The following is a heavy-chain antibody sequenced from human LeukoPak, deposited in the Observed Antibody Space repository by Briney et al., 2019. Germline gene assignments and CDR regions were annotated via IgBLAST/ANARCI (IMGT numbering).Heavy chain of an antibody. D-gene: IGHD6-19*01. CDR3: AKEGWYSSGWYYELVYYYYGMDV. CDR2: ISYDGSNK. V-gene: IGHV3-30*18. J-gene: IGHJ6*02. Sequence: PGGSLRLSCAASVFTFSSYGMHWVRQAPGKGLEWVAVISYDGSNKYYADSVKGRFTISRDNSKNTLYLQMNSLRAEDTAVYYCAKEGWYSSGWYYELVYYYYGMDVWGQGTTVTVSS. CDR1: VFTFSSYG.